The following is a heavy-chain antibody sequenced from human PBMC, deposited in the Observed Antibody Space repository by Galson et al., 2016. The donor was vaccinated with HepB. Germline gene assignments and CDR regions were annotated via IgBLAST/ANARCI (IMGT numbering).Heavy chain of an antibody. CDR1: GFIFSSYW. CDR2: INEGGSEK. J-gene: IGHJ4*02. CDR3: AKSLYGGNF. V-gene: IGHV3-7*03. D-gene: IGHD4-23*01. Sequence: SLRLSCAASGFIFSSYWMTWVRQAPGKGLEWVASINEGGSEKYFVDSVKGRSTISRDNAKMSLFLQMSSLTADDTAVYYCAKSLYGGNFWGQGTLVTVSS.